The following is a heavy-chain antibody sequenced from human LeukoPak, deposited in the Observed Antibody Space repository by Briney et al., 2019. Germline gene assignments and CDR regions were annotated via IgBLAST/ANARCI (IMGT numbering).Heavy chain of an antibody. CDR2: IIPIFGTA. CDR1: GYTFTSYD. J-gene: IGHJ5*02. V-gene: IGHV1-69*05. Sequence: SVKVSCKASGYTFTSYDINWVRQATGQGLEWMGGIIPIFGTANYAQKFQGRVTITTDESTSTAYMELSSLRSEDTAVYYCARDYESATAVWFDPWGQGTLVTVSS. CDR3: ARDYESATAVWFDP. D-gene: IGHD2-15*01.